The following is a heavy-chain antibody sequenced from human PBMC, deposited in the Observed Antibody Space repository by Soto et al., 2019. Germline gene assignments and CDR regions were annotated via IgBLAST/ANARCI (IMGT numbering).Heavy chain of an antibody. Sequence: PGGSLRLSCAASGFTFSSYWMSWVRQAPGKGLEWVANIKQDGSEKYYVDSVKGRFTISRDNAKNSLYLQMNSLRAEDTAVYYCARFPMTTVTTDYYNGLDVWGQGTTVTVSS. D-gene: IGHD4-17*01. CDR3: ARFPMTTVTTDYYNGLDV. V-gene: IGHV3-7*01. J-gene: IGHJ6*02. CDR2: IKQDGSEK. CDR1: GFTFSSYW.